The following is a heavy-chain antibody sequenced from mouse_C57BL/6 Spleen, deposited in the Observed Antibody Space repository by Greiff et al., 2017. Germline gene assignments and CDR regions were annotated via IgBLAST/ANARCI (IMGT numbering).Heavy chain of an antibody. V-gene: IGHV1-50*01. CDR1: GYTFTSYW. Sequence: QVQLQQPGAELVKPGASVKLSCKASGYTFTSYWMQWVKQRPGQGLEWIGEIDPSDSYTNYNQKFKGKATLTVDTSSSTAYMQLSSLTSEDSAVYYCARDGYAMDYGGQGTSVTVSS. J-gene: IGHJ4*01. CDR2: IDPSDSYT. D-gene: IGHD2-3*01. CDR3: ARDGYAMDY.